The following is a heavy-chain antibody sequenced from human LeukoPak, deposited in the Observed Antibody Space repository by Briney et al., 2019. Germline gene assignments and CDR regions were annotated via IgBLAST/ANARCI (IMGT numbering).Heavy chain of an antibody. CDR1: GYTFTSYD. V-gene: IGHV1-8*01. Sequence: ASVKVSCKASGYTFTSYDINWVRQATGQGLEWMGWMNPNSGNTGYAQKFQGRVTMTRNTSISTAYMELSSLRSEDTAVFYCARGGPGRGELLPDYWGQGTLVTVSS. D-gene: IGHD3-10*01. J-gene: IGHJ4*02. CDR2: MNPNSGNT. CDR3: ARGGPGRGELLPDY.